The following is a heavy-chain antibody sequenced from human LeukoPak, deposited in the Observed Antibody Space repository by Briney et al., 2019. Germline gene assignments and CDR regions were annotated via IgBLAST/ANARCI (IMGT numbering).Heavy chain of an antibody. Sequence: SETLSLTCTVSGGSLSSGGYYWGWIRQHPGKGLEWVGYIYYSGSTYYNPSLKSRVTISVDTSKNQFSLKLSSVTAADTAVYYCARGTRYCSSTSCYSPWFDPWGQGTLVTVSS. CDR2: IYYSGST. V-gene: IGHV4-31*03. D-gene: IGHD2-2*02. CDR3: ARGTRYCSSTSCYSPWFDP. J-gene: IGHJ5*02. CDR1: GGSLSSGGYY.